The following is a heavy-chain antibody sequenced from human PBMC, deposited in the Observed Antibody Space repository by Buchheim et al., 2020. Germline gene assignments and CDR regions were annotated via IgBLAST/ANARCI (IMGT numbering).Heavy chain of an antibody. D-gene: IGHD6-13*01. CDR2: INPSGGST. J-gene: IGHJ3*02. Sequence: QVQLVQSGAEVKKPGASVKVSCKASGYTFTSYYMHWVRQAPGQGLEWMGIINPSGGSTSYAQKFQGKVTMTRDTYTSTVYMELSSLRSEDTAVYYCARAQQLARKPRSGAFDIWGQGT. V-gene: IGHV1-46*01. CDR1: GYTFTSYY. CDR3: ARAQQLARKPRSGAFDI.